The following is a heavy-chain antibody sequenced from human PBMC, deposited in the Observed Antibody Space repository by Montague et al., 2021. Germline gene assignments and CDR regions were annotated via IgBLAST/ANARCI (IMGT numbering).Heavy chain of an antibody. J-gene: IGHJ5*02. CDR3: ARVFSSWYVGWFDP. V-gene: IGHV4-39*07. D-gene: IGHD6-13*01. CDR2: IYYSGNS. Sequence: SETLSLTCTVSGASITSNIYYWGWTRQSPGKGLEWIGSIYYSGNSFYQPSLKSRITMAVDTSKNQFSLKLSSVTTADTAIYYCARVFSSWYVGWFDPWGQGTLVTVFS. CDR1: GASITSNIYY.